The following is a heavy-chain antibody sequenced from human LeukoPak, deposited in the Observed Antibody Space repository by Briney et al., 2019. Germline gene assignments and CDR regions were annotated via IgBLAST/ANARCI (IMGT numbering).Heavy chain of an antibody. CDR1: GGSFSGYY. D-gene: IGHD1-14*01. Sequence: SETLSLTCAVYGGSFSGYYWSWIRQPPGKGLEWIGEINHSGSTNYNPSLKSRVTISVDTSKNQFSLKLSSVTAADTAVYYCARTYNWNHGRYYFEYWGQGTLVTVSS. V-gene: IGHV4-34*01. J-gene: IGHJ4*02. CDR3: ARTYNWNHGRYYFEY. CDR2: INHSGST.